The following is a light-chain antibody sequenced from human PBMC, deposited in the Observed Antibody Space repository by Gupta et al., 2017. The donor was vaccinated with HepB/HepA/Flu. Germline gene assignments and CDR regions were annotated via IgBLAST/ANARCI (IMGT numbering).Light chain of an antibody. J-gene: IGLJ2*01. V-gene: IGLV2-23*02. CDR2: EVS. Sequence: QSALPQPASVSGSPGQSITLSCTGTSSDVGSYNLVSWYQQHPGKAPKLMISEVSKRPSGVSNRFSGSKSGNTASLTISGLQAEDEADYYCCSYAGSSNVVFGGGTKLTVL. CDR1: SSDVGSYNL. CDR3: CSYAGSSNVV.